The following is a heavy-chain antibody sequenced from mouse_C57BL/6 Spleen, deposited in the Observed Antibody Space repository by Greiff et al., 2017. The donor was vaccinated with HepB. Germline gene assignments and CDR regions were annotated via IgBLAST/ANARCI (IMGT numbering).Heavy chain of an antibody. CDR3: VRHAGSGAMDY. CDR2: IRSKSNNYAT. D-gene: IGHD3-1*01. J-gene: IGHJ4*01. V-gene: IGHV10-1*01. Sequence: VQLVESGGGLVQPKGSLKLSCAASGFSFNTYAMNWVRQAPGKGLEWVARIRSKSNNYATYYADSVKDRFTISRDDSESMLYLQMNNLKTEDTAMYYCVRHAGSGAMDYWGQGTSVTVSS. CDR1: GFSFNTYA.